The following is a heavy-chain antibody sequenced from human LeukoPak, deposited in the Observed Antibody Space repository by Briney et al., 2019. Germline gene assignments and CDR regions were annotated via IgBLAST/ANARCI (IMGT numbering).Heavy chain of an antibody. CDR2: ITTSDGNT. J-gene: IGHJ4*02. CDR1: GLTFSSYT. Sequence: GGSLRLSCAASGLTFSSYTMSWVRQAPGKGLEWVSTITTSDGNTYYADSVKGRFTVSRDNSKNTLFLQMNSLRAEDTAVYYCAKDGGLWVSAHWGDSWGRGTLVTVSS. D-gene: IGHD7-27*01. V-gene: IGHV3-23*01. CDR3: AKDGGLWVSAHWGDS.